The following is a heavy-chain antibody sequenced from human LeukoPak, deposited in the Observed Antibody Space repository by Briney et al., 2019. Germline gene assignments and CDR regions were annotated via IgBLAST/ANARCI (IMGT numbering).Heavy chain of an antibody. J-gene: IGHJ3*02. Sequence: PGGSLRLSCAASGFTVGTSVMHWVRQAPGKGLDWAAIISFDGTTKYYADSVKGRFTISRDNSKNTLFLQMDSLRVEDTAVYYCVKGKDLYGALDIWGQGTMVTVSS. CDR1: GFTVGTSV. CDR3: VKGKDLYGALDI. D-gene: IGHD3-16*01. V-gene: IGHV3-30*18. CDR2: ISFDGTTK.